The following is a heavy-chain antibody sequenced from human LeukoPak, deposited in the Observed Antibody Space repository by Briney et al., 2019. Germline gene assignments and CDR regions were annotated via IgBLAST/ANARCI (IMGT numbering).Heavy chain of an antibody. Sequence: GGSLRLSCAASGFSLRAYDLIWVRQAPGKGLDWVSIINGGGDIMMYEDSVKGRFTISRDNSKNTFYLQMNSLRVEDTAVYYCEMRDRGYGLDIWGQGTMVTVSS. D-gene: IGHD3-10*01. J-gene: IGHJ3*02. CDR3: EMRDRGYGLDI. CDR2: INGGGDIM. CDR1: GFSLRAYD. V-gene: IGHV3-23*01.